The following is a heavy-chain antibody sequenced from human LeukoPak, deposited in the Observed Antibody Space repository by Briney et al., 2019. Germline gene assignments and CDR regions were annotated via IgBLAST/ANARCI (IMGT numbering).Heavy chain of an antibody. J-gene: IGHJ3*02. Sequence: SETLSLTCTVSGGSISSSSYFWGWIRQPPGQGLEWIGSIHYSGSTNDNPSLKSRVTISVDTSKNQFSLELSSVTAADTAVYYCARPYYYYDSSGMIPEAFDIWGQGTMVTVSS. CDR1: GGSISSSSYF. V-gene: IGHV4-39*01. CDR2: IHYSGST. D-gene: IGHD3-22*01. CDR3: ARPYYYYDSSGMIPEAFDI.